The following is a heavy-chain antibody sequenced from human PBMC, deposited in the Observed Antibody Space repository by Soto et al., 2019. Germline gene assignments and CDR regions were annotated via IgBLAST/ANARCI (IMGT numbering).Heavy chain of an antibody. J-gene: IGHJ6*02. CDR1: GFIFSSFW. CDR3: AREGSLGLDV. V-gene: IGHV3-74*03. Sequence: EVRLEEAGGGFVQPGGSLRVSCSGSGFIFSSFWMHWVRQGPGKGLEWVSRINGDGASLAYADSVKGRFSISRDNVKNTLHLQMNSLGADDTAVYFCAREGSLGLDVWGRGTPVTVSS. D-gene: IGHD3-10*01. CDR2: INGDGASL.